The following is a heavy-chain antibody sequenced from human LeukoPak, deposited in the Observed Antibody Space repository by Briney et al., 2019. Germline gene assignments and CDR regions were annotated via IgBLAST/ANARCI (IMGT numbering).Heavy chain of an antibody. CDR1: GFIVSGDF. V-gene: IGHV3-23*01. CDR2: ISAGGSST. J-gene: IGHJ4*02. CDR3: AKDYYGSGSSNFDY. D-gene: IGHD3-10*01. Sequence: GGSLRLSCAASGFIVSGDFMSWVRQAPGKGLEWVSTISAGGSSTYYADSVKGRFTISRDNSKSTLYLQMNSLRAEDTAVYYCAKDYYGSGSSNFDYWGQGALVTVSS.